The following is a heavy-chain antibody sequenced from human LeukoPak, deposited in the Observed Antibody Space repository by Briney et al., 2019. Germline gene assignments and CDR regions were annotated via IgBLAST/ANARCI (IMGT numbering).Heavy chain of an antibody. Sequence: PGGSLRLSCAASGFTFSSYSMNWVRQAPGKGLEWVANIKQDGSEKYYVDSVKGRFTISRDNAKNSLYLQMDSLRAEDTAVYYCARYTAMAAPGWFDYWGQGTQVTVSS. CDR2: IKQDGSEK. CDR1: GFTFSSYS. CDR3: ARYTAMAAPGWFDY. J-gene: IGHJ4*02. V-gene: IGHV3-7*01. D-gene: IGHD5-18*01.